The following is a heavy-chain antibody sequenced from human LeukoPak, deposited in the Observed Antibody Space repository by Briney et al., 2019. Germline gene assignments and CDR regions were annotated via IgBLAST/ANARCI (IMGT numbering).Heavy chain of an antibody. D-gene: IGHD6-13*01. CDR2: MNPNSGNT. J-gene: IGHJ6*03. Sequence: ASVKVSCKASGYTFISYDINWVRQATGQGLEWMGRMNPNSGNTGYAQKFQGRVTMTRDTSISTAYMELSRLRSDDTAVYYCARDGGGSSWAYYYYYMDVWGKGTTVTVPS. CDR3: ARDGGGSSWAYYYYYMDV. V-gene: IGHV1-8*01. CDR1: GYTFISYD.